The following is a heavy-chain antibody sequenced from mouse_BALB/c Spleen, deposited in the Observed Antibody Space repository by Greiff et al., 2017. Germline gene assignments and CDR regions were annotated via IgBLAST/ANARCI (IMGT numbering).Heavy chain of an antibody. CDR1: GYTFTDYA. Sequence: VQLQQSGPELVRPGVSVKISCKGSGYTFTDYAMHWVKQSHAKSLEWIGVISTYYGNTNYNQKFKGKATMTVDKSSSTAYMQLSSLTSEDSAVYYCARHDYERGYAMDYWGQGTSVTVSS. J-gene: IGHJ4*01. D-gene: IGHD2-4*01. CDR2: ISTYYGNT. CDR3: ARHDYERGYAMDY. V-gene: IGHV1-67*01.